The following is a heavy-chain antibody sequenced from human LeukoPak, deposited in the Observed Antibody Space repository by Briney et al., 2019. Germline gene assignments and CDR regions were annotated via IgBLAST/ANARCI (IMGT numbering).Heavy chain of an antibody. CDR1: GGSISSGSYY. CDR3: ARELGGDILTGHYIFGSGPYFDY. V-gene: IGHV4-61*02. J-gene: IGHJ4*02. Sequence: SETLSLTCTVSGGSISSGSYYWSWIRQPAGKGLEWIGRIYTSGSTNYNPSLKSRVTISVDTSKNQFSLKLSSVTAADTAVYYCARELGGDILTGHYIFGSGPYFDYWGQGTLVTVSS. CDR2: IYTSGST. D-gene: IGHD3-9*01.